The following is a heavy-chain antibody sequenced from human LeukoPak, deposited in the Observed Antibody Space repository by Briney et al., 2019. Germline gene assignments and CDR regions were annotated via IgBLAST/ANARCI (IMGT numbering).Heavy chain of an antibody. J-gene: IGHJ4*02. Sequence: SETLSLTCTVSGGSISSYYWSWIRQPPGKGLEWIGYIYYSGSTNYNPSLKSRVTISVDTSKNQFSLKLSPVTAADTAVYYCARYVVVTAMFDYWGQGTLVTVSS. CDR3: ARYVVVTAMFDY. CDR1: GGSISSYY. CDR2: IYYSGST. V-gene: IGHV4-59*01. D-gene: IGHD2-21*02.